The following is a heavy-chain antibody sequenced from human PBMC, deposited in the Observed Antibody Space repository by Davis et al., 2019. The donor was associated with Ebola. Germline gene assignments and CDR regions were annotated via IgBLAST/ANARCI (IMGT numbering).Heavy chain of an antibody. CDR3: ARDLRYSSQDPFFQH. CDR2: IRYDGSNK. D-gene: IGHD6-13*01. CDR1: GFTFSSYG. J-gene: IGHJ1*01. V-gene: IGHV3-30*02. Sequence: GESLKISCAASGFTFSSYGMHWVRQARGKGLEWVAFIRYDGSNKYYADSVKGRFTISRDNSKNTLYLQMNSLRAEDTAVYYCARDLRYSSQDPFFQHWGQGTLVTVSS.